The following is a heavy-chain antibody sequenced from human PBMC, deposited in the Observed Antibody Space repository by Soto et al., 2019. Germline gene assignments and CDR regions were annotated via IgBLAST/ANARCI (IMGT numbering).Heavy chain of an antibody. V-gene: IGHV3-23*01. Sequence: GSLRLSFPASGVTFSNYGRSWVLQAPGKGLEWVSALPEIGTNTYYADSVKGRFTISRDNSKNTLFLQINNLRAGDTAVYYCAKKSGVGATWYFDYWGQGTMVTVSS. CDR1: GVTFSNYG. CDR3: AKKSGVGATWYFDY. J-gene: IGHJ4*02. CDR2: LPEIGTNT. D-gene: IGHD1-26*01.